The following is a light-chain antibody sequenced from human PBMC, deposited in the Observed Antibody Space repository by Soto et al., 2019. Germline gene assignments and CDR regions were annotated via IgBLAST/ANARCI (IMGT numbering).Light chain of an antibody. V-gene: IGLV1-44*01. CDR2: TNN. CDR1: KSDIGSNT. Sequence: QSVLTQPPSVSGTPGQRVTISCSGGKSDIGSNTVFWFQHVPGTAPRLLIYTNNQRPSAVPDRFSGSKSDTSASLAISGLQSEDEADYFCATWDGILNVRVFGGGTKLTVL. J-gene: IGLJ3*02. CDR3: ATWDGILNVRV.